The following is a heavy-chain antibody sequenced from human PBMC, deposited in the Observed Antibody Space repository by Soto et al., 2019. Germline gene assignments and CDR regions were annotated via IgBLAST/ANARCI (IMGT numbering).Heavy chain of an antibody. CDR2: IWYDGSNK. D-gene: IGHD4-17*01. CDR3: ARDTGAYGMGV. J-gene: IGHJ6*02. CDR1: GFTFSSYG. V-gene: IGHV3-33*01. Sequence: QVQLVESGGGVVQPGRSLRLSCAASGFTFSSYGMHWVRQAPGKGLEWVAVIWYDGSNKYYADSVKGRFTISRDNSKNTLYLQMNSLRAEDTAVYYCARDTGAYGMGVWGQGTTVTVSS.